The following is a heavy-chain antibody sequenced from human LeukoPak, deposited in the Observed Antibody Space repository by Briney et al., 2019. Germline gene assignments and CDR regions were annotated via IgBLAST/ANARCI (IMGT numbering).Heavy chain of an antibody. V-gene: IGHV3-21*01. D-gene: IGHD2-2*01. J-gene: IGHJ5*02. CDR2: ISSSSSYI. CDR1: GFTFSSYS. Sequence: PGGSLRLSCAASGFTFSSYSMNWVRQAPGKGLEWVSSISSSSSYIYYADSVKGRFTISGDNAKNSLYLQMNSLRAEDTAVYYCARAVVPAATPSWFDPWGQGTPVTVSS. CDR3: ARAVVPAATPSWFDP.